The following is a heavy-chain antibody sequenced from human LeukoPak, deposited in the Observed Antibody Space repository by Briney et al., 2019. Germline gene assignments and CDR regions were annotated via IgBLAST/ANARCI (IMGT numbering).Heavy chain of an antibody. CDR1: GFTFSSYG. CDR3: AKEKVDYDYVWGSYRSNNYFDY. J-gene: IGHJ4*02. CDR2: ISYDGSNK. D-gene: IGHD3-16*02. Sequence: GRSLRLSCAASGFTFSSYGMHWVRQAPGKGLEWVAVISYDGSNKYYADSVKGRFTISRDNSKNTLYLQMNSLRAEDTAVYYCAKEKVDYDYVWGSYRSNNYFDYWGQGTLVTVSS. V-gene: IGHV3-30*18.